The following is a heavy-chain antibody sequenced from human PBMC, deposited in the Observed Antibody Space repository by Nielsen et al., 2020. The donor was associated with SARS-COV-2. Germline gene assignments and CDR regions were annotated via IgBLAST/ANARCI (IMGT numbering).Heavy chain of an antibody. CDR2: IRSKAYGGTT. CDR3: TRRGGYYYDSSGYYYPRLYWYFDL. J-gene: IGHJ2*01. D-gene: IGHD3-22*01. CDR1: GFTFGDYA. V-gene: IGHV3-49*04. Sequence: GGSLRLSCTASGFTFGDYAMSWVRQAPGKGLEWVGFIRSKAYGGTTEYAASVKGRFTISRDDSKSIAYLQMNSLKTEDTAVYYCTRRGGYYYDSSGYYYPRLYWYFDLWGRGTLVTVSS.